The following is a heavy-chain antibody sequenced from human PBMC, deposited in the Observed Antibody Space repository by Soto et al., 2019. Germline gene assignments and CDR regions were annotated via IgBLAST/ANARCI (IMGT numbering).Heavy chain of an antibody. V-gene: IGHV3-21*01. CDR3: ARGIPPLRHEYSSGWSDAFDI. CDR1: GFTFSSYS. J-gene: IGHJ3*02. D-gene: IGHD6-19*01. CDR2: ISSSSSYI. Sequence: GGSLRLSCAASGFTFSSYSMNWVRQAPGKGLEWVSSISSSSSYIYYADSVKGRFTISRDNAKNSLYLQMNSLRAEDTAVYYCARGIPPLRHEYSSGWSDAFDIWGQGTMVTVSS.